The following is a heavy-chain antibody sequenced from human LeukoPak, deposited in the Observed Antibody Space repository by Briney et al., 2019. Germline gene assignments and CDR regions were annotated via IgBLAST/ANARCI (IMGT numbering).Heavy chain of an antibody. V-gene: IGHV3-30-3*01. CDR1: GFTFSSYA. D-gene: IGHD1-26*01. Sequence: GGSLRLSCAASGFTFSSYAMHWVRQAPGKGQEWVALISYDGSKEYYADSVKGRFTISRDNSKNTLYLQMNILRAEDTAVYYCARDRYSGRHVPDYWGQGTLVTVSS. J-gene: IGHJ4*02. CDR2: ISYDGSKE. CDR3: ARDRYSGRHVPDY.